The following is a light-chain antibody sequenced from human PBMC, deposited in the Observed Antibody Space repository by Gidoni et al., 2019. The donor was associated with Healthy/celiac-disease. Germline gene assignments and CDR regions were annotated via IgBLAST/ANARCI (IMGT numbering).Light chain of an antibody. CDR3: QKYDKVPWT. Sequence: DIQMTQSPSSLSASVGDRVTITCRASQGININLAWYQQKPGKTPKALIYAASTLQSGVLSRFSGSGSGADFTLTISSLQPEDVATYYCQKYDKVPWTFGQGTTVEIK. V-gene: IGKV1-27*01. J-gene: IGKJ1*01. CDR1: QGININ. CDR2: AAS.